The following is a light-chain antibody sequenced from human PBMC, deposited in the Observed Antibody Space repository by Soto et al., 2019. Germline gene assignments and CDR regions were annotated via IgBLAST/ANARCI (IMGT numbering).Light chain of an antibody. CDR1: SSDIGIYKY. CDR3: CSYSDTNTYV. J-gene: IGLJ1*01. Sequence: QSVLTQPASVSGSPGQSIAISCTGSSSDIGIYKYVSWYQQHPGKVPKLIIYEVTNRPSGVSNRFSGSKSGNTASLTISGLQAEDEADYYCCSYSDTNTYVFGSGTKVTV. V-gene: IGLV2-14*01. CDR2: EVT.